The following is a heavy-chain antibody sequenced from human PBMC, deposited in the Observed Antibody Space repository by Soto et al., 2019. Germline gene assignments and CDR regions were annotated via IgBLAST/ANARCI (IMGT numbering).Heavy chain of an antibody. CDR1: GYSFTSYW. CDR2: IYTGDSDT. J-gene: IGHJ6*02. D-gene: IGHD1-7*01. V-gene: IGHV5-51*01. CDR3: ARLPRDGLELPRGSYYGMDV. Sequence: PGESLKISCKGSGYSFTSYWIGWVRQMPGKGLEWRGIIYTGDSDTRYSPSFQGQVTISADKSISTAYLRWSSLKASDTAMYYCARLPRDGLELPRGSYYGMDVWGQGTTVTVSS.